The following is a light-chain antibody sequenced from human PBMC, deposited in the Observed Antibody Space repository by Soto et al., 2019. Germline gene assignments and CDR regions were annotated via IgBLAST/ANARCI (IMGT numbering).Light chain of an antibody. CDR2: AAS. V-gene: IGKV1-6*01. CDR3: LQDYSYPWT. CDR1: QGIRND. J-gene: IGKJ1*01. Sequence: IQMTQSPSSLSASVGDTVTITCRASQGIRNDLGWYQQKPGKAPKLLIHAASSLESGVPTRFSGSGSGTDFTFTISSLQAEDFATYYCLQDYSYPWTFGQGTKVDIK.